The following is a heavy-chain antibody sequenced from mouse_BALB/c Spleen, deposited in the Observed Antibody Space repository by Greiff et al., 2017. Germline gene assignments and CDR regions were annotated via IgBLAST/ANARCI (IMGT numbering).Heavy chain of an antibody. CDR1: GYTFTSYT. CDR3: ARYGRNYYAMDY. D-gene: IGHD1-1*01. Sequence: VKLVESAAELARPGASVKMSCKASGYTFTSYTMHWVKQRPGQGLEWIGYINPSSGYTEYNQKFKDKTTLTADKSSSTAYMQLSSLTSEDSAVYYCARYGRNYYAMDYWGQGTSVTVSS. J-gene: IGHJ4*01. CDR2: INPSSGYT. V-gene: IGHV1-4*02.